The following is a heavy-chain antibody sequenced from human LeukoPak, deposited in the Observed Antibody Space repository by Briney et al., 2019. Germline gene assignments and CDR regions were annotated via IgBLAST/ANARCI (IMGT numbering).Heavy chain of an antibody. Sequence: ASVKVSCKASGGTFSSYAISWVRQAPGQGLEWMGRIIPILGIANYAQKFQGRATITADKSTSTAYMELSSPRSEDTAVYYCARDFSPVATSTFYGMDVWGQGTTVTVSS. D-gene: IGHD5-12*01. CDR3: ARDFSPVATSTFYGMDV. V-gene: IGHV1-69*04. J-gene: IGHJ6*02. CDR2: IIPILGIA. CDR1: GGTFSSYA.